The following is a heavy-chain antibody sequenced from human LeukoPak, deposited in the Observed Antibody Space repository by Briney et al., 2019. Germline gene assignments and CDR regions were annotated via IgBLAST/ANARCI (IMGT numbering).Heavy chain of an antibody. J-gene: IGHJ3*02. D-gene: IGHD1-26*01. Sequence: SETLSLTCTVSGGSISSSSYYWGWIRQPPGKGLEWIGSTYYSGSTYYNPSLKSRVTISVDTSKNQFSLKLSSVTAADTAVYYCASFTFLVGAPGGIWGQGTMVTVSS. CDR1: GGSISSSSYY. V-gene: IGHV4-39*01. CDR2: TYYSGST. CDR3: ASFTFLVGAPGGI.